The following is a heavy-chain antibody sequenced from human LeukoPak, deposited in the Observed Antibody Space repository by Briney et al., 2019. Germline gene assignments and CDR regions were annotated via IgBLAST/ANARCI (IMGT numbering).Heavy chain of an antibody. D-gene: IGHD6-13*01. V-gene: IGHV3-33*01. J-gene: IGHJ5*02. CDR3: ARDVGSSNWNLNWFDP. CDR2: IWYDGSKQ. Sequence: PGGSMRLSCAASGFIFSSYAFHWVRQAPGKGLEWVAVIWYDGSKQYYAASVKGRFTISKDSFKNTLYLQMNSLRVEDTAIYFCARDVGSSNWNLNWFDPWGQGTLVTISS. CDR1: GFIFSSYA.